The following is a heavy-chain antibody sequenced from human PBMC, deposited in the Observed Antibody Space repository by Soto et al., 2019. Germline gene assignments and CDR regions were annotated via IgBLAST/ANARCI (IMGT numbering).Heavy chain of an antibody. J-gene: IGHJ4*02. D-gene: IGHD3-22*01. V-gene: IGHV4-31*03. CDR2: IYYSGST. CDR1: GGSISSGGYY. CDR3: ARAGHYYDSSGYYSFDY. Sequence: PSETLSLTCTVSGGSISSGGYYWSWIRQHPGKGLEWIGYIYYSGSTYYNPSLKSRVTISVDTSKNRFSLKLSSVTAADTAVYYCARAGHYYDSSGYYSFDYWGQGTLVTVSS.